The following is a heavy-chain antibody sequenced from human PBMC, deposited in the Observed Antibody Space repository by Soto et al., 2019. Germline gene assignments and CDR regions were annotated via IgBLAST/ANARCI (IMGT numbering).Heavy chain of an antibody. CDR2: ISSSSSYI. V-gene: IGHV3-21*01. D-gene: IGHD3-22*01. J-gene: IGHJ6*02. CDR3: ARTNRRRTYYYDSSGYYGYYGMDV. Sequence: NPGGSLRLSCAASGFTFSSYSMNWVRQAPGKGLEWVSSISSSSSYIYYADSVKGRFTISRDNAKNSLYLQMNSLRAEDTAVYYCARTNRRRTYYYDSSGYYGYYGMDVWGQGTTVTVSS. CDR1: GFTFSSYS.